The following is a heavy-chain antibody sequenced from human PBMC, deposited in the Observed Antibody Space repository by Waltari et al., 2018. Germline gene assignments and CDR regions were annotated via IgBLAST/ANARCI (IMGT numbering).Heavy chain of an antibody. J-gene: IGHJ4*02. CDR3: ARRYYYDNSGYQY. V-gene: IGHV3-11*04. CDR2: ISGNGRTI. Sequence: QVQLVESGGGLVKPGGSLRLSCAASGFTFSDYFMSWIRQAPGKGLEWVSYISGNGRTIYYADFVKGRFTISRDNAKNSLYLQMNSLRAEDTAVYYCARRYYYDNSGYQYWGQGTLVTVSS. CDR1: GFTFSDYF. D-gene: IGHD3-22*01.